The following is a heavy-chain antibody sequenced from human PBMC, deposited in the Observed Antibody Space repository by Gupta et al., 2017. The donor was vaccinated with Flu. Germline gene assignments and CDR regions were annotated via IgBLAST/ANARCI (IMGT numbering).Heavy chain of an antibody. CDR3: ARGGSYWGLSWYGMDV. Sequence: QVQLQESGPGLVKPSETLSLTCTVSGGSISSSYWSWIRQPPGKTLEWIGYIYYSGATNYNPSLKSRVTISVDTSKNQFSLKLTSVTAADTAVYYCARGGSYWGLSWYGMDVWGQGSTVTVSS. CDR1: GGSISSSY. CDR2: IYYSGAT. V-gene: IGHV4-59*01. D-gene: IGHD2-21*01. J-gene: IGHJ6*02.